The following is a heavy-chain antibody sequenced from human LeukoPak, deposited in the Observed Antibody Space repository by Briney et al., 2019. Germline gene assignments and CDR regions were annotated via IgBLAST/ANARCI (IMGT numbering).Heavy chain of an antibody. J-gene: IGHJ5*02. Sequence: GASVKVSCRASGYTFTSYGISWVRQAPGQGLEWMGWISAYNGNTNYAQKLQGRVTMTTDTSTSTAYMELRSLRSDDTAVYYCAREPIVGATNWFDPWGQGTLVTVSS. CDR1: GYTFTSYG. D-gene: IGHD1-26*01. V-gene: IGHV1-18*01. CDR2: ISAYNGNT. CDR3: AREPIVGATNWFDP.